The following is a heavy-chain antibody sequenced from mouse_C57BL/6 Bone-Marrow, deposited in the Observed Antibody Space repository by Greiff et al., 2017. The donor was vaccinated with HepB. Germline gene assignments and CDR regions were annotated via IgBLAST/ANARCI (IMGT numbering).Heavy chain of an antibody. J-gene: IGHJ2*01. Sequence: QVQLKESGAELVRPGTSVKMSCKASGYTFTNYWIGWAKQRPGHGLEWIGDIYPGGGYTNYNEKFKGKATLTADKSSSTAYMQFSSLTSEDSAIYYCARRGEKFHFDYWGQGTTLTVSS. CDR2: IYPGGGYT. CDR1: GYTFTNYW. D-gene: IGHD1-3*01. CDR3: ARRGEKFHFDY. V-gene: IGHV1-63*01.